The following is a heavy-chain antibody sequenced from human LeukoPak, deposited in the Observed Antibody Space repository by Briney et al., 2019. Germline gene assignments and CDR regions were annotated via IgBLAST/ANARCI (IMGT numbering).Heavy chain of an antibody. CDR1: GVTFDDYA. Sequence: GGSLRLSCAPSGVTFDDYAMHWVRPAPGKGLEWVSGISWNSGRIGYADSVKGRFTISRDNAKNSLYLQMNSLRAEDTALYYCARSSGRPYYYDSSGYYNYWGQGTLVTVSS. J-gene: IGHJ4*02. CDR3: ARSSGRPYYYDSSGYYNY. D-gene: IGHD3-22*01. V-gene: IGHV3-9*01. CDR2: ISWNSGRI.